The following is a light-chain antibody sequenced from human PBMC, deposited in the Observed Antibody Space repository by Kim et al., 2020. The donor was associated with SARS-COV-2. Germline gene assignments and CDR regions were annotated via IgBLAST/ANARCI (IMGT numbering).Light chain of an antibody. J-gene: IGKJ5*01. CDR3: LQHNTYPIT. CDR1: QDIRND. Sequence: ASVGNRVTITCRESQDIRNDLGWYQQNPGRAPKRLIYGASSLQSGVPSRFSGSGSGTEFTLTISSLQPEDFATYFCLQHNTYPITFGQGTRLEIK. V-gene: IGKV1-17*01. CDR2: GAS.